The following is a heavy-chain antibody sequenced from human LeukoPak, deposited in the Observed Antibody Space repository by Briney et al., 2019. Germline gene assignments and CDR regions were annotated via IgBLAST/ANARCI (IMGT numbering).Heavy chain of an antibody. V-gene: IGHV3-53*01. CDR2: IYSGGST. CDR1: GFIVSSKY. Sequence: PGGSLRLSCAASGFIVSSKYMSWVRQAPGKGLEWVSVIYSGGSTYYAASVEGRFTISRDNSKNTVYLQMNNLRVDDTAMYYCARAGPIDYWGQGILVTVSS. J-gene: IGHJ4*02. CDR3: ARAGPIDY.